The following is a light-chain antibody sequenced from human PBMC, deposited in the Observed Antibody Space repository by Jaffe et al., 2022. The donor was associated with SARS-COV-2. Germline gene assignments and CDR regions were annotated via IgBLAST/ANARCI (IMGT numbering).Light chain of an antibody. V-gene: IGLV1-47*01. CDR1: SSNIGSNY. Sequence: QSVLPQPPSASGTPGQRVTISCSGSSSNIGSNYVYWYQQLPGTAPKLLIYRNNQRPSGVPDRFSGSKSGTSASLAISGLRSEDEGDYYCAIWTGSMWEFGGGTKLAVL. CDR3: AIWTGSMWE. CDR2: RNN. J-gene: IGLJ3*02.